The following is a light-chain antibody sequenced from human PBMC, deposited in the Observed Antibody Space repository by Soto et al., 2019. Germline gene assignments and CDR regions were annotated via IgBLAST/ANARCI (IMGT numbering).Light chain of an antibody. Sequence: SYELTQPPSVSVSPGQTASITCSGDKLGDKYVCWYQQKPGQSPVLVIYQDTKRPSGIPERFSGSNSGNTATLTISGTRSMDEADYYCQAWDSSTVVFGGGTKLTVL. CDR3: QAWDSSTVV. CDR2: QDT. J-gene: IGLJ2*01. V-gene: IGLV3-1*01. CDR1: KLGDKY.